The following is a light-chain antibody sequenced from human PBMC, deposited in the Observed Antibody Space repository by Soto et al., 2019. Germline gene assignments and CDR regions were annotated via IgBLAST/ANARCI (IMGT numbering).Light chain of an antibody. Sequence: QSVLTQPPSASGTPGQRVTISCSGSSSNIGINYVYWYQQLPGTAPKLLIYWSNQRPSGVPDRLSASKSGTSASLAISGLRSEDEADYYCAAWDDSLSGVVFGGGTKLTVL. CDR1: SSNIGINY. CDR2: WSN. J-gene: IGLJ2*01. CDR3: AAWDDSLSGVV. V-gene: IGLV1-47*01.